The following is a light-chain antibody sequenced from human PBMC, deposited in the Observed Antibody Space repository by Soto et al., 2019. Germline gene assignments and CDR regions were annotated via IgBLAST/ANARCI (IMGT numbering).Light chain of an antibody. Sequence: ESVLTQSPGTLSLSPGERATLSCRASQSVSSNYLAWYQQKPGQAPRLLIYGASTRATGIPDRFSGSGSGTDFTLTISRLEPYDSAVYYCQQYGSSPTWTFGQGTKVEIK. CDR2: GAS. CDR3: QQYGSSPTWT. CDR1: QSVSSNY. J-gene: IGKJ1*01. V-gene: IGKV3-20*01.